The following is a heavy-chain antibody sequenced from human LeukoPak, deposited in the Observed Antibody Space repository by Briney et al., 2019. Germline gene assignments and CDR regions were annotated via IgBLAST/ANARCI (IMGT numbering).Heavy chain of an antibody. CDR3: ASFTVVPAATTFDY. J-gene: IGHJ4*02. D-gene: IGHD2-2*01. Sequence: PGGSLRLSCAASGFTFSSYAMHWVCQAPGKGLEWVAVISYDGSNKYYADSVKGRFTISRDNSKNTLYLQMNSLRAEDTAVYYCASFTVVPAATTFDYWGQGTLVTVSS. CDR1: GFTFSSYA. CDR2: ISYDGSNK. V-gene: IGHV3-30-3*01.